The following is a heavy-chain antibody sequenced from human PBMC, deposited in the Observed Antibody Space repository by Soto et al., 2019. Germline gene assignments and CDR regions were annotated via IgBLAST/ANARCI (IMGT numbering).Heavy chain of an antibody. CDR3: ARDRASGSGYYYGMDV. CDR1: GGSISSGGYY. CDR2: IYYSGST. D-gene: IGHD6-19*01. J-gene: IGHJ6*02. V-gene: IGHV4-31*03. Sequence: SETLSLTCTVSGGSISSGGYYWSWIRQHPGKGLEWIGYIYYSGSTYYNPSLKSRVTISVDTSKNQFSLKLSSVTVADTAVYYCARDRASGSGYYYGMDVWGQGTTVTVSS.